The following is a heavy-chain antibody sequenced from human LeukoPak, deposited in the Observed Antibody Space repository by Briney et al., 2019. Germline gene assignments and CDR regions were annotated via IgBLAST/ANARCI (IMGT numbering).Heavy chain of an antibody. V-gene: IGHV3-21*01. D-gene: IGHD6-19*01. Sequence: GGSLRLSCAASGFTFSTYSMNWVRQAPGKGLEWVSSVSSSSTYIYYADSVKGRFTISRDNPKNSLYLQMNSLRADDTAVFYCARGGTVAGNNYFDYWGQGALVTVSS. J-gene: IGHJ4*02. CDR3: ARGGTVAGNNYFDY. CDR2: VSSSSTYI. CDR1: GFTFSTYS.